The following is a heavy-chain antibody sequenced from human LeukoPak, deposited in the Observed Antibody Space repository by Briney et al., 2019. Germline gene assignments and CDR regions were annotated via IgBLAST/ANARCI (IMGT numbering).Heavy chain of an antibody. CDR1: ALSFSSYA. CDR2: ISGSGGST. D-gene: IGHD6-19*01. CDR3: ARDRQWLVSSGAFDI. Sequence: GGSLRLSCAASALSFSSYAMSWVRQAPGKGLEWVSAISGSGGSTYYADSVKGRFTIPRDNAKNSLYLQMNSLRAEDTAVYYCARDRQWLVSSGAFDIWGQGTMVTVSS. J-gene: IGHJ3*02. V-gene: IGHV3-23*01.